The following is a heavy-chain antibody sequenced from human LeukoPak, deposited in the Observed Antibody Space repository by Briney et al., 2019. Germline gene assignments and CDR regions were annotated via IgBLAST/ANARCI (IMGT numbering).Heavy chain of an antibody. J-gene: IGHJ4*02. CDR1: GGSFSGYY. CDR2: INHSGST. CDR3: ASGSGWYPY. D-gene: IGHD6-19*01. Sequence: PSETLSLTCAVYGGSFSGYYWGWIRPPPGKGLEWIGEINHSGSTNYNPSLKSRVTISVDTSKNQFSLKLSSVTAADTAVYYCASGSGWYPYWGQGTLVTVSS. V-gene: IGHV4-34*01.